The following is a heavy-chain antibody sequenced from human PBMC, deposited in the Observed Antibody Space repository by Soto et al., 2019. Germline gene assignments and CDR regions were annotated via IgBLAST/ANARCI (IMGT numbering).Heavy chain of an antibody. V-gene: IGHV3-74*01. CDR2: INSDGSSP. J-gene: IGHJ5*02. Sequence: GGSLRLSCAASGFTFSSYWMHWVRQAPGKGLVWVSRINSDGSSPTYADSVKGRFTISRDNAKNMLYLQMDSLRAEDTAVYYCVRDRPHNWFDPWGQGTLVTVSS. CDR1: GFTFSSYW. CDR3: VRDRPHNWFDP.